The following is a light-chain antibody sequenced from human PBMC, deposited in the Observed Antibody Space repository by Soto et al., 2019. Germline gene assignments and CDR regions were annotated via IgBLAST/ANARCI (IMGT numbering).Light chain of an antibody. V-gene: IGKV3-11*01. Sequence: TVLTQSPATLSLSPGERATLSCRASQSIDIYLAWYQLRPGQAPRLLIYDASNRPPGIPARFSGSGSGTDFTLTISSLEPEDFAIYYCQRSKFWLSFGGGTKVEIK. CDR1: QSIDIY. CDR2: DAS. J-gene: IGKJ4*01. CDR3: QRSKFWLS.